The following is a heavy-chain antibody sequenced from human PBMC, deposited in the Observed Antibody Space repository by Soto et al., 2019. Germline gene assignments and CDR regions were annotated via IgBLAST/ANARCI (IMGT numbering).Heavy chain of an antibody. D-gene: IGHD3-10*01. Sequence: QVQLQESGPGLVKPSQTLSLTCTVSGGSISSGGYYWSWIRQHPGKGLEWIGYIYYSGSTYYNPSLKSRVTISVDTSKNQFSLKLSSVTAADTAVYYCARGPTFMVRGALYGWGIWGQGTMVTVSS. J-gene: IGHJ3*02. CDR2: IYYSGST. CDR3: ARGPTFMVRGALYGWGI. V-gene: IGHV4-31*03. CDR1: GGSISSGGYY.